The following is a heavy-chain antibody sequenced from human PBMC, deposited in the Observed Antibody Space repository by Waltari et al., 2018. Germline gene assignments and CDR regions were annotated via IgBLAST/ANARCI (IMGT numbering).Heavy chain of an antibody. CDR2: ISSSSSYI. CDR3: ARDNPGYGGNSDYAFDI. CDR1: GFTFSSYS. V-gene: IGHV3-21*01. D-gene: IGHD4-17*01. Sequence: EVQLVESGGGLVKPGGSLRLSCAASGFTFSSYSMNWVRQAPGKGLEWVSSISSSSSYIYYADSVKGRFTISRDNAKNSLYLQMNSLIAEDTAVYYCARDNPGYGGNSDYAFDIWGQGTMVTVSS. J-gene: IGHJ3*02.